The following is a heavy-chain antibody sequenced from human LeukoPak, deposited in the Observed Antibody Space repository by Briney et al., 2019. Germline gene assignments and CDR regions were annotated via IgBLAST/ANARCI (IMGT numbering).Heavy chain of an antibody. V-gene: IGHV3-23*01. J-gene: IGHJ6*03. Sequence: GGSLRLSCAASGFTFTNYAMSWVRQAPGKGLGWVSGISGNGISTYYADSVKGRFTISRDNSKSTLYLQMDSLRADDTAVYYCAKEPSRYYYYYYSMDVWGKGTTVTVSS. D-gene: IGHD6-6*01. CDR2: ISGNGIST. CDR3: AKEPSRYYYYYYSMDV. CDR1: GFTFTNYA.